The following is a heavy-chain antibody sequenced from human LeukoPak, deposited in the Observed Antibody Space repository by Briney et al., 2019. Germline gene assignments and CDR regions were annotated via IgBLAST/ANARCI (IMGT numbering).Heavy chain of an antibody. V-gene: IGHV1-69*04. CDR2: IIPIFGIA. CDR3: AQAYCNSTSCYKNKVAYDY. J-gene: IGHJ4*02. CDR1: GGTFSSYA. D-gene: IGHD2-2*02. Sequence: SVKVSCKASGGTFSSYAISWVRQAPGQGLEWMGRIIPIFGIANYAQKFQGRVTITADKSTSTAYMELSSLRSEDTAVYYCAQAYCNSTSCYKNKVAYDYWGQGTLVTVSS.